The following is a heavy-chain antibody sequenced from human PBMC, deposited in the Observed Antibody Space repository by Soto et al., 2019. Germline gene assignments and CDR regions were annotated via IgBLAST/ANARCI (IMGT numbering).Heavy chain of an antibody. J-gene: IGHJ4*02. CDR2: VYYSGST. CDR1: GVSISSGGYY. V-gene: IGHV4-39*01. Sequence: SETLSLTCTVSGVSISSGGYYWSWIRQHPGKGLEWIGSVYYSGSTYYNPSLESRVTISVDKSKNQFSLKLMSLSAADTAVYYCGRLEGLATISYYFDYWGQGALVTVSS. D-gene: IGHD3-9*01. CDR3: GRLEGLATISYYFDY.